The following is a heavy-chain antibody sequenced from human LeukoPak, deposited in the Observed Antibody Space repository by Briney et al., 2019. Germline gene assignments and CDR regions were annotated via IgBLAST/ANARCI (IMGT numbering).Heavy chain of an antibody. V-gene: IGHV3-21*06. CDR1: GFAVSGNY. J-gene: IGHJ4*01. CDR3: ARERQLVTDY. CDR2: VTGRTTNK. Sequence: GGSLRLSCAASGFAVSGNYMIWARQAPGKGLEWVSSVTGRTTNKYYPDSVKGRFIISRDNAKNSLYLQMNSLRAEDTAVYFCARERQLVTDYWGPGTLVTVSS. D-gene: IGHD6-6*01.